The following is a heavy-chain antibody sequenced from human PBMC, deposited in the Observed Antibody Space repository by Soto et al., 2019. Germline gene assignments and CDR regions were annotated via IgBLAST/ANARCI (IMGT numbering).Heavy chain of an antibody. CDR1: GGSISSGGTGSY. Sequence: QVQLQESGPGLVKPSQTLSLTCTVSGGSISSGGTGSYWTWIRQLPGKGLEWIGYIYYTGNTYYNPDVKSRPTISIDTSENQWSLKLTSVTAADTAVYFCASGHDAYKVRYWGQGTLVTVSS. CDR3: ASGHDAYKVRY. J-gene: IGHJ4*02. D-gene: IGHD1-1*01. V-gene: IGHV4-31*03. CDR2: IYYTGNT.